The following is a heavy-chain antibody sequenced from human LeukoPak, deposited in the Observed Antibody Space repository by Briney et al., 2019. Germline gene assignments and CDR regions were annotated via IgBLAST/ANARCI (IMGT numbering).Heavy chain of an antibody. CDR3: TRDGGGYFDY. Sequence: EGSLRLSCAASGFTFSSYSMNWVRQAPGKGLEWVSSISSSSYIYYADSVKGRFTISRDNAKNSLYLQMNSLRAEDTAVYYCTRDGGGYFDYWGQGTLVTVSS. J-gene: IGHJ4*02. V-gene: IGHV3-21*01. D-gene: IGHD3-10*01. CDR1: GFTFSSYS. CDR2: ISSSSYI.